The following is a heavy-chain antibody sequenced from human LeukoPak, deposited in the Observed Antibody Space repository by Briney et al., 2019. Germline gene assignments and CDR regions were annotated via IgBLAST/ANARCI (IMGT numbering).Heavy chain of an antibody. CDR1: GFTFSSYG. J-gene: IGHJ4*02. Sequence: PGGSLRLSCAASGFTFSSYGMHWVRQAPGKGLEGVAVIWYDGSNKYYADSVKGRFTISRDNSKNTLYLQMNSLRAEDTAVYYCAKDLMDYDILTGYYDYWGQGTLVTVSS. D-gene: IGHD3-9*01. V-gene: IGHV3-33*06. CDR2: IWYDGSNK. CDR3: AKDLMDYDILTGYYDY.